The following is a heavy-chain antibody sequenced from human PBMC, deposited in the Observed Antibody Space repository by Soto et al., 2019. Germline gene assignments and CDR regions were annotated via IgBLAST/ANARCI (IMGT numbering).Heavy chain of an antibody. J-gene: IGHJ5*02. CDR3: ARVLYPLTYCSGGSCQRWFDP. D-gene: IGHD2-15*01. V-gene: IGHV3-7*01. Sequence: GGSLRLSCAASGFTFSSYWMSWVRQAPGKGLEWVANIKQDGSEKYYVDSVKGRFTISRDNAKNSLYLQMNSLRAEDTAVYYCARVLYPLTYCSGGSCQRWFDPWRQGTLVPVSS. CDR1: GFTFSSYW. CDR2: IKQDGSEK.